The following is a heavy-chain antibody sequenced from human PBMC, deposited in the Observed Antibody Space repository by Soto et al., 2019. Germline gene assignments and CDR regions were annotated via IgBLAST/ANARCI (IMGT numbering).Heavy chain of an antibody. CDR1: GGSISSYY. V-gene: IGHV4-59*08. Sequence: PSETLSLTCTVSGGSISSYYWSWIRQPPGKGLEWIGYIYYSGSTNYNPSLKSRVTISVDTSKNQFSLKLSSVTAADTAVYYCARHPFLNYDYIWGNNAFDIWGQGTMVTVSS. CDR2: IYYSGST. D-gene: IGHD3-16*01. CDR3: ARHPFLNYDYIWGNNAFDI. J-gene: IGHJ3*02.